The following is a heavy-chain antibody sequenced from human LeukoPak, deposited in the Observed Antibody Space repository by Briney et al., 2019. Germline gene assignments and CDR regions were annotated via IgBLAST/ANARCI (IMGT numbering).Heavy chain of an antibody. D-gene: IGHD1-1*01. CDR2: IYTSGST. V-gene: IGHV4-61*02. J-gene: IGHJ3*02. CDR3: ARVRMGWNAISGAFDI. CDR1: GGSISSGSYY. Sequence: SETLSLTCTGSGGSISSGSYYWSWIRQPAGKGLEWIGRIYTSGSTNYNPSLKSRVTISVDTSKNQFSLKLSSVTAADTAVYYCARVRMGWNAISGAFDIWGQGTMVTVSS.